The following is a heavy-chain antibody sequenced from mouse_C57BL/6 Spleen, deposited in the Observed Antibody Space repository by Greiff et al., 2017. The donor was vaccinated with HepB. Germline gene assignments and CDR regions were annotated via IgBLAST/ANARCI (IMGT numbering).Heavy chain of an antibody. Sequence: EVQLQQSGPELVKPGASVKISCKASGYTFTDYYMNWVKQSHGKSLEWIGDINPNNGGTSYNQKFKGKATLTVDKSSSTAYMELRSLTSEDSAVYYGARGGDYDGLWGQGTTLTVSS. V-gene: IGHV1-26*01. CDR2: INPNNGGT. CDR3: ARGGDYDGL. D-gene: IGHD2-4*01. CDR1: GYTFTDYY. J-gene: IGHJ2*01.